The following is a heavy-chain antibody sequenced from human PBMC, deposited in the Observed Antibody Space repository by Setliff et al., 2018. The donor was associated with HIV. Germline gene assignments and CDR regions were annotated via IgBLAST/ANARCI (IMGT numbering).Heavy chain of an antibody. Sequence: SETLSLTCAVYGGSFSGYYWTWIRQPPGKGLEWIGEINHSGSTNYNPSLKSRVTISIDTFKNQFSLNMSSVTAADTAVYYCARGKQWLPHVYWGQGTQVTVSS. D-gene: IGHD6-19*01. J-gene: IGHJ4*02. CDR3: ARGKQWLPHVY. CDR1: GGSFSGYY. V-gene: IGHV4-34*01. CDR2: INHSGST.